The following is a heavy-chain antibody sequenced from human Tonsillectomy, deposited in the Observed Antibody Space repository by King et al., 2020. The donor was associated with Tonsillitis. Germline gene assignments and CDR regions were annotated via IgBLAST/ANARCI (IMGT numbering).Heavy chain of an antibody. D-gene: IGHD3-22*01. CDR1: GFTFSSFA. V-gene: IGHV3-30*04. CDR3: VAEYYYDSRGTDGMDV. CDR2: ILYDGSDK. J-gene: IGHJ6*02. Sequence: VQLVESGGGVVQPGRSLRLSCAASGFTFSSFAMHWVRQAPGKGLEWVAFILYDGSDKYYADSVKGRFTISRDSSKNTLYLQMNSLRAEDTAVYYCVAEYYYDSRGTDGMDVWGQGTTVTVSS.